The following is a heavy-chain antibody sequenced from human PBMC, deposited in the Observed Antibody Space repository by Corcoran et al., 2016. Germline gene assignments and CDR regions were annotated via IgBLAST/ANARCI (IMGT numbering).Heavy chain of an antibody. D-gene: IGHD4-17*01. V-gene: IGHV3-30*18. J-gene: IGHJ5*01. Sequence: QVQLVESGGGVVQPGRSLRLSCAGSGFTFSSYGMHWVRQAPGKGLEWVAGISYDGREKYYTDSVKGRFTISRDNSKNKMYLQMDSLRVEDTAVYQCMKVRRFEDYVNSWGHGTLVSVSS. CDR3: MKVRRFEDYVNS. CDR2: ISYDGREK. CDR1: GFTFSSYG.